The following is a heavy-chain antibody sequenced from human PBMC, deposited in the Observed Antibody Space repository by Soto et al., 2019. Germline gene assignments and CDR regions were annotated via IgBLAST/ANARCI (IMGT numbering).Heavy chain of an antibody. D-gene: IGHD5-18*01. CDR1: GFTFSSYW. CDR2: IKQDGSEK. J-gene: IGHJ4*02. V-gene: IGHV3-7*05. CDR3: ARGWVRNSYGQFGY. Sequence: EVQLVESGGGLVQPGGSLRLSCAASGFTFSSYWMSWVRQAPGKGLEWVANIKQDGSEKYYVDSVKGRFTISRDNAKNALYLQMNSLRAEDTAVYYCARGWVRNSYGQFGYWGQGTLVTVSS.